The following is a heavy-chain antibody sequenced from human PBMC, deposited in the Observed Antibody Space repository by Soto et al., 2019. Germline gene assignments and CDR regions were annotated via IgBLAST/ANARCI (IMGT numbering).Heavy chain of an antibody. V-gene: IGHV3-23*01. CDR2: ISDHGGTT. CDR3: AKDPAWLDTYYFDY. J-gene: IGHJ4*02. CDR1: GFTFSSYA. D-gene: IGHD5-12*01. Sequence: PGGSLRLSCAASGFTFSSYAMSWVRQAPGKGLEWVSAISDHGGTTYYADSVKGRFTISRDTSKSTLFLQMSSLRAEDTAVYYCAKDPAWLDTYYFDYWGQGTLVTVSS.